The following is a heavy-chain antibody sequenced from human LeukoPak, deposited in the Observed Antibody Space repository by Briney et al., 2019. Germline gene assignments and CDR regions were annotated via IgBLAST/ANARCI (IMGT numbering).Heavy chain of an antibody. CDR1: GYTFTNYA. J-gene: IGHJ6*03. V-gene: IGHV1-3*01. CDR2: FNSDKGNT. D-gene: IGHD4-11*01. Sequence: ASVKVSCKASGYTFTNYAIHWVRQAPGQRLEWMGWFNSDKGNTEYSQKFQGRVIITRDTPASTAYMELSSLRPEDTAVFFCARVDYPYYYMDVWGKGTTVTVSS. CDR3: ARVDYPYYYMDV.